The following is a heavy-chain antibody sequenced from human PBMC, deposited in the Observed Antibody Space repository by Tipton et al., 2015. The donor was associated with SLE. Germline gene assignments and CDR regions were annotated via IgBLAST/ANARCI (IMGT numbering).Heavy chain of an antibody. CDR2: ISSSGSTI. J-gene: IGHJ6*03. Sequence: SLRLSCAASGFTFSSYEMNWVRQAPGKGLEWVSYISSSGSTIYYADSVKGRFTISRDNSKNTLYLQMNSLRAEDTAVYYCGRPDYGGNKFYFYLDVWGKGTTVTVSS. CDR1: GFTFSSYE. CDR3: GRPDYGGNKFYFYLDV. V-gene: IGHV3-48*03. D-gene: IGHD4-23*01.